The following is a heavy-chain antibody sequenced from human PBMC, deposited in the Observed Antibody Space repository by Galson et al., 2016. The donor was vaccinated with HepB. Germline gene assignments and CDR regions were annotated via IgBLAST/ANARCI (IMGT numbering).Heavy chain of an antibody. CDR3: AKGGGDTTGWYPLDS. CDR2: IRSGGDT. Sequence: SLRLSCAASGFPLSNYVMTWVRQTPGKGLEWVSNIRSGGDTYYADSLKGRFTVSRDDSRNMLYLQMNSLRVDDTAVHSCAKGGGDTTGWYPLDSWGRGILVTVSS. V-gene: IGHV3-23*01. J-gene: IGHJ4*02. CDR1: GFPLSNYV. D-gene: IGHD6-19*01.